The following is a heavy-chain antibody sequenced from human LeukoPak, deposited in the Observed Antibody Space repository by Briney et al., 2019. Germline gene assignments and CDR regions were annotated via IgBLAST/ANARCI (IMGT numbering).Heavy chain of an antibody. CDR1: GFTFSKYA. Sequence: PGGSLRLSCVASGFTFSKYAVSWVRQAPGKGLEWVANIKQDGSEKYYVDSVKGRFTISRDNAKNSLYLQMNSLRAEDTAVYYCAREFGGYCSSTSCQLYYYYYYMDVWGKGTTVTVSS. CDR2: IKQDGSEK. CDR3: AREFGGYCSSTSCQLYYYYYYMDV. D-gene: IGHD2-2*01. J-gene: IGHJ6*03. V-gene: IGHV3-7*01.